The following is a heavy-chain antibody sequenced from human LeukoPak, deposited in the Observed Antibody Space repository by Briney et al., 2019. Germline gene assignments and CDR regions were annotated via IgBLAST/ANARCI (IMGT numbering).Heavy chain of an antibody. D-gene: IGHD3-22*01. CDR3: ASLRGIVVAFDY. CDR2: ISYDGSNK. V-gene: IGHV3-30-3*01. CDR1: GFTFSSYA. Sequence: GGSLRLSCAASGFTFSSYAMHWVRQGPGKGLEWVAVISYDGSNKYYADSVKGRFTISRDNSKNPLYLQMNSLRAEDTAVYYCASLRGIVVAFDYWGQGTLVTVSS. J-gene: IGHJ4*02.